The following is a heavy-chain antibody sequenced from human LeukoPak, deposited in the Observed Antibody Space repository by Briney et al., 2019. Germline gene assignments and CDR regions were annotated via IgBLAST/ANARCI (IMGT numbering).Heavy chain of an antibody. CDR3: AKGGPAYCGGDCYLNFDY. CDR2: ISGSGGST. V-gene: IGHV3-23*01. J-gene: IGHJ4*02. CDR1: GFTFSSYA. Sequence: PGGSLRLSCAASGFTFSSYAMSWVRQAPGKGLEWVSAISGSGGSTYYADSVKGRFTISRDNSKNTPYLQMNSLRAEDTAVYYCAKGGPAYCGGDCYLNFDYWGQGTLVTVSS. D-gene: IGHD2-21*02.